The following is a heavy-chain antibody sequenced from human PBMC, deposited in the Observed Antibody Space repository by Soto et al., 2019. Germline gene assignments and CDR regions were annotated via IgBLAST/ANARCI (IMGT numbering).Heavy chain of an antibody. Sequence: GASVKVSCKVSGYTLTELSMHWVRQAPGKGLEWMGGFDPEDGETIYAQKFQGRVTMTEDTSTDTAYMELSSLRSEDTAVYYCATDGSGFETQNFDYWGQGTLVTVSS. J-gene: IGHJ4*02. CDR3: ATDGSGFETQNFDY. V-gene: IGHV1-24*01. D-gene: IGHD3-22*01. CDR2: FDPEDGET. CDR1: GYTLTELS.